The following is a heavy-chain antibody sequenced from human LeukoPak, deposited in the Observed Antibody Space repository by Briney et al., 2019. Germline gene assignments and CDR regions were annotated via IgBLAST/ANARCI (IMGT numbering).Heavy chain of an antibody. CDR2: ISSSSSTI. CDR3: ARGPSYCGDNCYYYFDY. CDR1: GFTFSSYS. V-gene: IGHV3-48*04. D-gene: IGHD2-21*01. Sequence: GGSLRLSCAASGFTFSSYSMNWVRQAPGKGLEWVSYISSSSSTIYYADSVKGRFTISRDNAKNSLYLQMNSLRAEDTAVYYCARGPSYCGDNCYYYFDYWGQGTLVIVSS. J-gene: IGHJ4*02.